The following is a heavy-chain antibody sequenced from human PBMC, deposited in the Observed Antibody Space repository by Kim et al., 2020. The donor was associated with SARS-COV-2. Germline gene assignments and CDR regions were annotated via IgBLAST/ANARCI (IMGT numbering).Heavy chain of an antibody. CDR1: GFTFSSYE. Sequence: GGSLRLSCAASGFTFSSYEMNWVRQAPGKGLEWVSYISSSGSNIYYADSVKGRFTISRDNAKNSMYLQMNSLRAEDTAVYYCARDLFTYYYDSSADYWG. CDR3: ARDLFTYYYDSSADY. V-gene: IGHV3-48*03. CDR2: ISSSGSNI. D-gene: IGHD3-22*01. J-gene: IGHJ4*01.